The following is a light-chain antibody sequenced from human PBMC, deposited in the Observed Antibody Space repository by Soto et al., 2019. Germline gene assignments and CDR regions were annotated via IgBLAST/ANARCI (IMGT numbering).Light chain of an antibody. Sequence: PGERVTLSCRASQSVDISLAWYQQKPGQAPRLLIYGASTRATDMPGTFSGRGSGTEFTLTRTSLRPEDCGVYYCQQYRSWPRTCGQGTKVEIK. CDR1: QSVDIS. V-gene: IGKV3-15*01. CDR3: QQYRSWPRT. J-gene: IGKJ1*01. CDR2: GAS.